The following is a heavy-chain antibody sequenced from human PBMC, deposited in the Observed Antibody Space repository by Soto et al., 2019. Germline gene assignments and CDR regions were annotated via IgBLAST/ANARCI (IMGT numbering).Heavy chain of an antibody. CDR2: IYYIENT. D-gene: IGHD4-17*01. J-gene: IGHJ4*02. V-gene: IGHV4-39*01. Sequence: QLQLQESGPGLVKPSETLSLTCTVSGGSISSSSNHWGWIRQPPGKGLEWIGNIYYIENTYYNPSLKSRVTISVDTSTNQFSLRLTSVTAADTAVYYCATHPPYGPLDHWGQGTLVTVSS. CDR1: GGSISSSSNH. CDR3: ATHPPYGPLDH.